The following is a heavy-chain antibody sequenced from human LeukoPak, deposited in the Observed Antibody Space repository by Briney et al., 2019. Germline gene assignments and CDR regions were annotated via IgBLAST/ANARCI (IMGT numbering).Heavy chain of an antibody. J-gene: IGHJ4*02. V-gene: IGHV3-43*02. CDR1: GFTFDDYA. Sequence: GGSLRLSCAASGFTFDDYAMHWVRQAPGKGLEWVSLISGDGGSTNYADSVKGRFTISRDNSKNSLYLQMNSLRTEDTALYYCAKDIRRRGYSYAFDYWGQGTLVTVSS. CDR2: ISGDGGST. D-gene: IGHD5-18*01. CDR3: AKDIRRRGYSYAFDY.